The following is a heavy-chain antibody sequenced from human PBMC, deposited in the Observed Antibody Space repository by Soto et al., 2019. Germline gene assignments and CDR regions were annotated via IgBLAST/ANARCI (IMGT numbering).Heavy chain of an antibody. Sequence: SETLSLTCTVSGDSSVSSSSYYWGWIRQPPGKGLEWIGSIYYTGNTFYSPSSRSRLTISVDTSKSQFSLKLRSVTAADTATYYCASEVSSTDGMDVWGQGTTVTVSS. D-gene: IGHD2-15*01. CDR2: IYYTGNT. V-gene: IGHV4-39*01. CDR3: ASEVSSTDGMDV. CDR1: GDSSVSSSSYY. J-gene: IGHJ6*02.